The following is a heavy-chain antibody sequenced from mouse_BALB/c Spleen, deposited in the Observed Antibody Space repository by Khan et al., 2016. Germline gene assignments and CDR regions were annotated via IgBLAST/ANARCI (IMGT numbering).Heavy chain of an antibody. CDR3: ARTYGNYGYFDV. Sequence: EVELVESGGGLVKPEGSLKLSCAASGFTFSDYYMYWVRQTPEKRLEWVATISDGGAYTYYPDSVKGRFTISRDNAKNNLYLQMSSLKSEDTAMYYCARTYGNYGYFDVWGAGTTVTVSS. V-gene: IGHV5-4*02. J-gene: IGHJ1*01. CDR2: ISDGGAYT. D-gene: IGHD1-1*02. CDR1: GFTFSDYY.